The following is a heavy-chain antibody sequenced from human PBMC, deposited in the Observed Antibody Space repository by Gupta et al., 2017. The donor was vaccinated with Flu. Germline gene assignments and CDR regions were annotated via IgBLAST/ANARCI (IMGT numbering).Heavy chain of an antibody. D-gene: IGHD6-19*01. CDR3: ARDDVAVAGTHNWLDP. CDR1: GGSISSYY. V-gene: IGHV4-4*07. CDR2: IYTSGST. Sequence: QVQLQESGPGLVKPSETLSLTCTVSGGSISSYYWSWIRQPAGKGLEWSGRIYTSGSTNYNPSLKSRVTMSVDTSKNQCALKLSSVTAAETAVYYCARDDVAVAGTHNWLDPWGQVTLVTVSS. J-gene: IGHJ5*02.